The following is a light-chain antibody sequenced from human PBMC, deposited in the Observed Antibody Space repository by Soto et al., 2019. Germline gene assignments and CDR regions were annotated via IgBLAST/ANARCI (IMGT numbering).Light chain of an antibody. CDR2: GAS. CDR3: QQYGSSPRT. V-gene: IGKV3-20*01. CDR1: QSVSSNY. J-gene: IGKJ1*01. Sequence: EIVLTQSPGTLSLSPGERATLSCRASQSVSSNYLAWYQQKPGQAPRVLIYGASSRATGIPDRFSGSGSGTDFTLTINRLEPEDFAVYYCQQYGSSPRTFGQGTKVDI.